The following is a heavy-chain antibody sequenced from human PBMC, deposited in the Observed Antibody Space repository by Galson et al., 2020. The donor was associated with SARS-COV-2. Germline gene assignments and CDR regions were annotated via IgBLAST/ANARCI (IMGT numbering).Heavy chain of an antibody. J-gene: IGHJ5*02. CDR1: GYSFIGYY. CDR3: GREPNNHDSRAYYRSGCLDP. CDR2: INPATGGT. D-gene: IGHD3-22*01. V-gene: IGHV1-2*02. Sequence: ASVKVSCKASGYSFIGYYIHWVRQAPGQGLEWMGWINPATGGTKFAQELHGRVAMARDTSMNTAYMELTRLTSDDTAVYYCGREPNNHDSRAYYRSGCLDPWGQGTLITVSS.